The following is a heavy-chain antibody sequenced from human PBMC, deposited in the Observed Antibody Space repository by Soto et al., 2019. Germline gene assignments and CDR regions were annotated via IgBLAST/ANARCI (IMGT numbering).Heavy chain of an antibody. CDR3: ARFRGSYGMDV. D-gene: IGHD3-10*01. Sequence: QVQLVQSGAEVKKPGSSVKVSCKASGGTFSSYTISWVRQAPGQGLEWMGRIIPILGIANYAQKFQGRVTITADKSTCTACLVVCILKFVETAVDYCARFRGSYGMDVWGQGTTVTVSS. CDR1: GGTFSSYT. CDR2: IIPILGIA. V-gene: IGHV1-69*02. J-gene: IGHJ6*02.